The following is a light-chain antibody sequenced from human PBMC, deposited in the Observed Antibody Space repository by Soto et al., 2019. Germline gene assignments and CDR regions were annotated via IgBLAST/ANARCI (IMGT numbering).Light chain of an antibody. CDR2: YDD. CDR1: SSNIGNNG. V-gene: IGLV1-36*01. CDR3: AAWDDSLKGLV. Sequence: QSVLTQTPSVSAAPRQRVTISCSGSSSNIGNNGVSWYQQLPGKAPKLLIYYDDLLPSGVSDRFSGSKSGTSASLAIGGLQSEDGADYYCAAWDDSLKGLVFGGGTKVP. J-gene: IGLJ3*02.